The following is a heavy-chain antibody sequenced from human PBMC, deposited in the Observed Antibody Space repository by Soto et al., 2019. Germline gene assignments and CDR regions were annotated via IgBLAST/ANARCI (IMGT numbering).Heavy chain of an antibody. Sequence: PGGSLRLSCAASGFTFSSYGMHWVRQAPGKGLEWVAVISYDGSNKYYADSVKGRFTISRDNSKNTLYLQMNSLRAEDTAVYYCANCLNWVLGEVDYWGQGTLVTVSS. CDR1: GFTFSSYG. CDR3: ANCLNWVLGEVDY. CDR2: ISYDGSNK. D-gene: IGHD3-16*01. V-gene: IGHV3-30*18. J-gene: IGHJ4*02.